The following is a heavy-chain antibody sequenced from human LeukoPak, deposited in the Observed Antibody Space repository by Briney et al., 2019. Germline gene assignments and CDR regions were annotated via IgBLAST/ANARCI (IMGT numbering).Heavy chain of an antibody. CDR2: ISSDGSRK. J-gene: IGHJ4*02. V-gene: IGHV3-30*18. Sequence: GGSLRLSCAASGFTVSNYGMHWVRQAPGEGLEWVAGISSDGSRKYYADSVKGRFTFSRDNSKNTLHLQMNSLRAEDTAVYYCTKDHGFYSSGWHPLFDHWGQGTLVTVTP. CDR1: GFTVSNYG. CDR3: TKDHGFYSSGWHPLFDH. D-gene: IGHD6-19*01.